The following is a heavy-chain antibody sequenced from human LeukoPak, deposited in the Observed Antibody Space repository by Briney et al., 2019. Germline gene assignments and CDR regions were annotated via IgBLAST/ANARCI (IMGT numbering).Heavy chain of an antibody. CDR1: GYTFTSYA. J-gene: IGHJ4*02. CDR2: INAGNGNT. Sequence: GASVKVSCKASGYTFTSYAMHWVRQAPGQRLEWMGWINAGNGNTKYSQKFQGRVTITRDTSASTAYMELSSLRSEGTAVYYCARDPIREYYYDSSGYLGYWGQGTLVTVSS. V-gene: IGHV1-3*01. D-gene: IGHD3-22*01. CDR3: ARDPIREYYYDSSGYLGY.